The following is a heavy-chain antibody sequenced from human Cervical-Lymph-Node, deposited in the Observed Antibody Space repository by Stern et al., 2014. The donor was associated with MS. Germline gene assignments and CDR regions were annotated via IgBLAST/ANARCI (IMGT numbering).Heavy chain of an antibody. Sequence: QVQLQESGPGLVKPSETLSLTCTVSGGSISSYYWSWIRQAPGQGLEWIADFHYSGHPDYNPSLPSPVTVSVDTSKNQVSLRLSSVTAADTAVYYCARGFSSSWYGGRFFNYWGQGTLVTVSS. J-gene: IGHJ4*02. D-gene: IGHD6-13*01. V-gene: IGHV4-59*01. CDR2: FHYSGHP. CDR3: ARGFSSSWYGGRFFNY. CDR1: GGSISSYY.